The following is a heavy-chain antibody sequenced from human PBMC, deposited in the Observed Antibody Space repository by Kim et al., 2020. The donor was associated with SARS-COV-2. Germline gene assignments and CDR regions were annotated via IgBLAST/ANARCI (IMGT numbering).Heavy chain of an antibody. D-gene: IGHD3-10*01. J-gene: IGHJ4*02. V-gene: IGHV1-46*01. CDR3: YQGYYGSGST. Sequence: SKSYAQKFQGRVTMTRDTSTSTVYMELSSLRSEDTAVYYCYQGYYGSGSTWGQGTLVTVSS. CDR2: SK.